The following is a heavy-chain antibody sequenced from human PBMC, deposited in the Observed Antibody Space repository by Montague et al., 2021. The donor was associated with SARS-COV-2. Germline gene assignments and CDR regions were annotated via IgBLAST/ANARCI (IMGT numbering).Heavy chain of an antibody. Sequence: SKTLSLTCTISGGSISSYYWSWIRQPPGEGLEWIGYIYYSGSTNYNPSLKSRVTISVDTSKNQFSLKLSSVTAADTAVYYCARYGSGKYHADYSGSYHLDYWGQGTLVTVSS. J-gene: IGHJ4*02. V-gene: IGHV4-59*01. CDR3: ARYGSGKYHADYSGSYHLDY. CDR2: IYYSGST. D-gene: IGHD1-26*01. CDR1: GGSISSYY.